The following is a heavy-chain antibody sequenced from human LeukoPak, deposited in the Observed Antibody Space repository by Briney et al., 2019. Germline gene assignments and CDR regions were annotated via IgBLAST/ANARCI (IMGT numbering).Heavy chain of an antibody. D-gene: IGHD6-13*01. J-gene: IGHJ4*02. CDR3: AKELDPAMPAAGTNFDY. CDR2: ISYDGSNK. CDR1: GFTFSSYG. Sequence: GRSLRLSCAASGFTFSSYGMHWVRQAPGKGLEWVAVISYDGSNKYYADSVKGRFTISRDNSKNTLYLQMNSLRAEDTAVYYCAKELDPAMPAAGTNFDYWGQGTLVTVSS. V-gene: IGHV3-30*18.